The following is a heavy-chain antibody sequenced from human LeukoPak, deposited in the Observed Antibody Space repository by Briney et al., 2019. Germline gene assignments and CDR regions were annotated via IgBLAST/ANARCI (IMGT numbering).Heavy chain of an antibody. D-gene: IGHD3-10*01. J-gene: IGHJ5*02. CDR3: AKGGNYGSYNWFDP. Sequence: GGSLRLSCAASGFTFSDYWMSWVRQAPGKGLESVANIKQDGSEKYYVDSVMGRFTISRDNAKTSLYLQMNSLRAEDTALYYCAKGGNYGSYNWFDPWGQGTLVTVSS. CDR2: IKQDGSEK. CDR1: GFTFSDYW. V-gene: IGHV3-7*03.